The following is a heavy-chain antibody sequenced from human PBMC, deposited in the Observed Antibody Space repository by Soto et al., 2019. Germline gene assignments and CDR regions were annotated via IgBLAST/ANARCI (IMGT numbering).Heavy chain of an antibody. CDR3: ARVRSVRAYYFDY. D-gene: IGHD3-22*01. Sequence: SVKVSCKASGGTFSSYAISGVRQAPGQGLEWMGGIIPIFGTTKYAQKFQGRVTITADESTSTAYMELSSLRSEDTAVYYCARVRSVRAYYFDYWGQGTLVTVSS. CDR2: IIPIFGTT. V-gene: IGHV1-69*13. J-gene: IGHJ4*02. CDR1: GGTFSSYA.